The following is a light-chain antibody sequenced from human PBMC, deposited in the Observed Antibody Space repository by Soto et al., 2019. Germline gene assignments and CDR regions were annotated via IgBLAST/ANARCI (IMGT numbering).Light chain of an antibody. V-gene: IGKV3-11*01. Sequence: EIVLTQSPATLSLSPGERATLSCRASQSVRRYLAWYRQRPGQPPRLLIYGASNRATGIPARFSGSGSGTDFTLTVSNLESEDFAVYYCQQCSNWPLTFGGGTKVDIK. CDR2: GAS. J-gene: IGKJ4*01. CDR1: QSVRRY. CDR3: QQCSNWPLT.